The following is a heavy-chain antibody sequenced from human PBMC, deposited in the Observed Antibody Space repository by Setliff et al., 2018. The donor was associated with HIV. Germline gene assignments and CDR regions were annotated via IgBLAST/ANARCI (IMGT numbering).Heavy chain of an antibody. CDR1: GFTFSNAW. CDR2: IRSKVDGGAA. V-gene: IGHV3-15*05. J-gene: IGHJ4*02. D-gene: IGHD3-9*01. Sequence: PGGSLRLSCAASGFTFSNAWMNRVRQAPGKGLEWVGRIRSKVDGGAADYAAPVKGRFTISRDDSKNTLYLQMSSLKTEDTAVYYCTTESVFLDYFFDYWGQGTLVTV. CDR3: TTESVFLDYFFDY.